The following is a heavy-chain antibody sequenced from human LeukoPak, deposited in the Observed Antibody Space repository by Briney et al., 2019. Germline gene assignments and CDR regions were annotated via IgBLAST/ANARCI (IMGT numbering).Heavy chain of an antibody. Sequence: PSETLSLTCTVSGGSISSSSYYWGWIRQPPGKGLEWIGEIFHGGTINYSPSFNSRVTISLDQSKNQFSLNLSSVTAADTAVYYCATSPNQDRDYWGQGTLVTVSS. CDR2: IFHGGTI. J-gene: IGHJ4*02. CDR3: ATSPNQDRDY. V-gene: IGHV4-39*07. CDR1: GGSISSSSYY. D-gene: IGHD1-14*01.